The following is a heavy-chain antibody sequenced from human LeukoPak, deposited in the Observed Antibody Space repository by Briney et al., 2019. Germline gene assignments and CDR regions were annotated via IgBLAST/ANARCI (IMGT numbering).Heavy chain of an antibody. Sequence: SETLSLTCAVSGGSISSGGYSWSWIRQPPGKGLEWIGYIYYSGSTYYNPSLKNRVTISVDTSKNQFSLKLSSVTAADTAVYYCARVAGLGYFDYWGQGTLVTVSS. CDR2: IYYSGST. V-gene: IGHV4-30-4*07. J-gene: IGHJ4*02. CDR1: GGSISSGGYS. D-gene: IGHD6-19*01. CDR3: ARVAGLGYFDY.